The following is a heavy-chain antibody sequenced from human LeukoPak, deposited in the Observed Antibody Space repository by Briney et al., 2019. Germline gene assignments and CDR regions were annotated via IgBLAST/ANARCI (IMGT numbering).Heavy chain of an antibody. Sequence: GGSLRLSCAASGFTFSSYAMSWFRQAPGKGLEWVSVISGSGGSTHYADSVKGRFTISRDNSKNTLYLQMNSLRAEDTAVYYCARDFTHTAVVIYYYGLDVWGQGTTVTVSS. CDR2: ISGSGGST. CDR3: ARDFTHTAVVIYYYGLDV. J-gene: IGHJ6*02. D-gene: IGHD5-18*01. V-gene: IGHV3-23*01. CDR1: GFTFSSYA.